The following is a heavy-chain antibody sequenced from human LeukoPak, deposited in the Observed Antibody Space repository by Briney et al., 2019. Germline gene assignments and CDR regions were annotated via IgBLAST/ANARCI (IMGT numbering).Heavy chain of an antibody. CDR3: ARHPLTRYNESIGYSAGGPAY. D-gene: IGHD1-26*01. CDR2: IYLGDSDT. Sequence: PGESLKISCKGSGYILTSYWIGWVRQMPGKGLEWMGIIYLGDSDTRYSPSFQGQVIISADKSSNTAYLQWSSLKASDTAMYYCARHPLTRYNESIGYSAGGPAYWGQGALVTVSS. J-gene: IGHJ4*02. V-gene: IGHV5-51*01. CDR1: GYILTSYW.